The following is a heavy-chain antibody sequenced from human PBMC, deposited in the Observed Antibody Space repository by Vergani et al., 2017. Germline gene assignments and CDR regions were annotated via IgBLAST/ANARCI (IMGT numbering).Heavy chain of an antibody. V-gene: IGHV1-69-2*01. CDR2: VDPEDGET. CDR3: ATPQTVTTGGMEV. Sequence: EVQLVQSGAAVKKPGATMNISCKVSGYTFTDHYMHWVKQAPGKGLEWMGLVDPEDGETIYAEKFKGRVTIAADTSTDTAHLELSSLRSEDTAVYYCATPQTVTTGGMEVWGQGTTVIVSS. CDR1: GYTFTDHY. D-gene: IGHD4-17*01. J-gene: IGHJ6*02.